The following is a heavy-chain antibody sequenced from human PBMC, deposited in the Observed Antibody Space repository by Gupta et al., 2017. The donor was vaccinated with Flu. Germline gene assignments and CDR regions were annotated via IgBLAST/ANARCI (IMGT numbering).Heavy chain of an antibody. J-gene: IGHJ4*02. Sequence: EVQLVESGGGLVKPGGSLRLSGAASGFTLGRYSMNWFRQAPGKGLEWVSSISSSSSYIYYADSVKGRFTISRDNAKNSLYLQMNSLRAEDTAVYYCASPRDPDSELDYWGQGTLVTVSS. CDR2: ISSSSSYI. V-gene: IGHV3-21*01. CDR3: ASPRDPDSELDY. CDR1: GFTLGRYS. D-gene: IGHD1-7*01.